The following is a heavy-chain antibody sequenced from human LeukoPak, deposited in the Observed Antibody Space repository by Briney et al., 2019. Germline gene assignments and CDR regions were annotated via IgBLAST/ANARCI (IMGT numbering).Heavy chain of an antibody. CDR1: GGSVSNYY. J-gene: IGHJ6*02. V-gene: IGHV4-59*02. D-gene: IGHD4-23*01. Sequence: SEPLSLTCTVSGGSVSNYYWSWIRQPPGKGLEWIGYIHYSGSTNYNPSLKSRVTISVDTSKNQLSLKLTSMTAADTAVYYCARELGATVVNYGMDVWGQGTTVTVSS. CDR2: IHYSGST. CDR3: ARELGATVVNYGMDV.